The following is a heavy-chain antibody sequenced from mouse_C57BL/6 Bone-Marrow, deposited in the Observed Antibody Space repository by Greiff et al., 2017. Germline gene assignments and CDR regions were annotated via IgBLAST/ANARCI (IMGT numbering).Heavy chain of an antibody. CDR1: GYSITSGYY. Sequence: EVQLQESGPGLVKPSQSLSLTCSVTGYSITSGYYWNWIRQFPGNKLEWMGYISYDGSNNYNPSLKNRISITRDTSKNQFFLKLNSVTTEDTATYYCARATLFAYWGQGTLVTVSA. D-gene: IGHD4-1*02. V-gene: IGHV3-6*01. CDR3: ARATLFAY. CDR2: ISYDGSN. J-gene: IGHJ3*01.